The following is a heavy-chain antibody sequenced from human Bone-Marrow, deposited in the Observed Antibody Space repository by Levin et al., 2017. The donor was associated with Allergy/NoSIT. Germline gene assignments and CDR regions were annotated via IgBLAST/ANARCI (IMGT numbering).Heavy chain of an antibody. Sequence: GGSLRLSCAASGFTFSGSAMHWVRQASGKGLEWVGRIRSKANSYATAYASSVKGRFTISRDDSKHTAYLQMNSLKTADTALYYCTRKREPDSSGWYEGPAGVDYWGQGTLVTVSA. J-gene: IGHJ4*02. CDR1: GFTFSGSA. CDR3: TRKREPDSSGWYEGPAGVDY. V-gene: IGHV3-73*01. CDR2: IRSKANSYAT. D-gene: IGHD6-19*01.